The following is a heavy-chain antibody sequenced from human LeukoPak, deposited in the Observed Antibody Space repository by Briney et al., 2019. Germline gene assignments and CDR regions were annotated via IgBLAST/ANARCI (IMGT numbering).Heavy chain of an antibody. CDR3: ARELGATVVNYGMDV. D-gene: IGHD4-23*01. CDR1: GGSISSYS. V-gene: IGHV4-4*07. Sequence: SETLSLTCTVSGGSISSYSWSWMRQPAGKGLEWIGRIYPRESPNYNPSLKSRVIMSVDKSKNQFSLKLTSVTAADAAVYYCARELGATVVNYGMDVWGQGTTVTVSS. CDR2: IYPRESP. J-gene: IGHJ6*02.